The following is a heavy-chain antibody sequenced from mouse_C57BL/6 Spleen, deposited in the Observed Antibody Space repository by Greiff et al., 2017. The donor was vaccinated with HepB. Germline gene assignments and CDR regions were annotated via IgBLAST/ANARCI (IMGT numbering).Heavy chain of an antibody. CDR2: ISGGGGNT. D-gene: IGHD1-2*01. V-gene: IGHV5-9*01. CDR1: GFTFSSYT. Sequence: EVMLVESGGGLVKPGGSLKLSCAASGFTFSSYTMSWVRQTPEKRLEWVATISGGGGNTYYPDSVKGRFTISRDNAKNTLYLQMSSLRSEDTALYYCARRVTTAHYFDYWGQGTTLTVSS. CDR3: ARRVTTAHYFDY. J-gene: IGHJ2*01.